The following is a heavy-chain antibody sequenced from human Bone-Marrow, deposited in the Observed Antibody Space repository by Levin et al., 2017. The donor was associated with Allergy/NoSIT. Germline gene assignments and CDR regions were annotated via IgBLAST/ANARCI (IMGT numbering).Heavy chain of an antibody. D-gene: IGHD6-19*01. CDR2: IYSGGST. CDR1: EFTVSSHF. Sequence: GESLKISFAASEFTVSSHFMTWVRQAPGKGLEWVSYIYSGGSTYYADSVKGRFTISRDTSNNTLFLPMNALRGDDTAVYYCARGGRGSGWPLDYWGRGTLVIVSS. CDR3: ARGGRGSGWPLDY. J-gene: IGHJ4*02. V-gene: IGHV3-53*05.